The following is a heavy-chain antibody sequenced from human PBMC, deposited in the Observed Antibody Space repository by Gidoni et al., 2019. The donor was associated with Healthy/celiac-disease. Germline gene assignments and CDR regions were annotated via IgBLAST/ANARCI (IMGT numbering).Heavy chain of an antibody. D-gene: IGHD6-19*01. CDR2: ISGSGGST. CDR3: AKVEKVAGPYYFDY. Sequence: EVQLLESGGGLVQPGGSLRLPCAASVVPFSSYAMSWVGQAPGKGLELVSAISGSGGSTYYADSVKGRFTISRDNSKNTLYLQMNSLRAEDTAVYYCAKVEKVAGPYYFDYWGQGTLVTVSS. V-gene: IGHV3-23*01. CDR1: VVPFSSYA. J-gene: IGHJ4*02.